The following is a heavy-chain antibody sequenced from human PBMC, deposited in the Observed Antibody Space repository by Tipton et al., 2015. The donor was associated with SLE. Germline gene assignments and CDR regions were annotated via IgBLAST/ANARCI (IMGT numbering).Heavy chain of an antibody. CDR1: GYSISTAYY. Sequence: TLSLTCTVSGYSISTAYYWGWIRQPPGKGLEWIGSIYHSGSTNYNPSLKSRVTISVDTSKNQFSLKLSSVTAADTAVYYCARGRSSGWYAVFDYWGQGTLVTVSS. CDR3: ARGRSSGWYAVFDY. D-gene: IGHD6-19*01. V-gene: IGHV4-38-2*02. CDR2: IYHSGST. J-gene: IGHJ4*02.